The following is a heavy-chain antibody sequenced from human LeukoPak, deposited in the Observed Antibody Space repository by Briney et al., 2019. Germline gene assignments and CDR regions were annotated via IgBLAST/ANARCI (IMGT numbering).Heavy chain of an antibody. D-gene: IGHD3-10*01. CDR2: IDYSGST. Sequence: PYETLSLTCTVSGGSISSYYWSWIRQPPGKGLEWIGYIDYSGSTNYNASLKSRVTISVDTSKNQFSLKLSSVTAADTAVYYCAKDPSDLGGSGSYNYFDCWGQGTLFTASS. V-gene: IGHV4-59*12. CDR1: GGSISSYY. J-gene: IGHJ4*02. CDR3: AKDPSDLGGSGSYNYFDC.